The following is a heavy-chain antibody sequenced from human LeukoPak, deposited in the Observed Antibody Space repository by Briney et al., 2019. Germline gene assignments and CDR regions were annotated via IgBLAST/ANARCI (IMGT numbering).Heavy chain of an antibody. J-gene: IGHJ6*03. Sequence: ASVTVSCKASGYTFISYGITWVRQAPGQGLEWMGWISPYTTKTNYAQSLQGRVTMTTDTSTSTAYMELRSLRSDDTAVYYCAREGGVGPTAPPDYYSYQMDVWGKGTTDTVSS. CDR1: GYTFISYG. CDR2: ISPYTTKT. CDR3: AREGGVGPTAPPDYYSYQMDV. D-gene: IGHD1-26*01. V-gene: IGHV1-18*01.